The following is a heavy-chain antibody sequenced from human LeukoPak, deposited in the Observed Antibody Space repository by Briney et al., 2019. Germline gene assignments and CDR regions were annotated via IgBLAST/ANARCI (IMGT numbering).Heavy chain of an antibody. Sequence: PSGTLSLTCAVSGGSISSSNWWSWVRQPPGKGLEWIGEIYHSGSTNYNPSLKSRVTISVDTSKNQFSLKLSSVTAADTAVYYCARGGGCTNGVCYAIDYWGQGTLVTVSS. J-gene: IGHJ4*02. V-gene: IGHV4-4*02. D-gene: IGHD2-8*01. CDR3: ARGGGCTNGVCYAIDY. CDR2: IYHSGST. CDR1: GGSISSSNW.